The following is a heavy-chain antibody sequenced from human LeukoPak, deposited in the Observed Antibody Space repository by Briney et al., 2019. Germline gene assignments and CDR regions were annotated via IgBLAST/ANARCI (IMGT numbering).Heavy chain of an antibody. V-gene: IGHV3-66*04. CDR3: ARRRPLDY. Sequence: GGSLRLSCAASGFTFSNYAMSWVRQAPGKGLEWVSVINSGGSTYYADSVEGRFTISRDSSKDTLFLQLNSLRAEDTAVYYCARRRPLDYWGQGTLVTVSS. J-gene: IGHJ4*02. CDR2: INSGGST. CDR1: GFTFSNYA.